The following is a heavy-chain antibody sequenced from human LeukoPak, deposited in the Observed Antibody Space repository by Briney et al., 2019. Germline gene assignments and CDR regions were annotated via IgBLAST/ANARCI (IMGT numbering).Heavy chain of an antibody. CDR3: AKYPSLSSGYRRLDY. J-gene: IGHJ4*02. CDR1: GFTFSSYA. CDR2: ISGSGGST. D-gene: IGHD5-18*01. Sequence: PGGSLRLSCAASGFTFSSYAMSWVRQAPGKGLEWVSAISGSGGSTYYADSVKGRFTISRDNSKNTLYLQMSSLSAEDTAVYYCAKYPSLSSGYRRLDYWGQGALVTVSS. V-gene: IGHV3-23*01.